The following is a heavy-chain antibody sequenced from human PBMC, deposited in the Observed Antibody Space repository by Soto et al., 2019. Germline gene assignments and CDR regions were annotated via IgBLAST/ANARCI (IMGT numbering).Heavy chain of an antibody. CDR3: VRGGYALESFAF. D-gene: IGHD2-8*01. CDR2: ISSSGSYI. J-gene: IGHJ4*02. Sequence: EVQLVESGGGLVKPGGSLRLSCAASGFTFSSYSMGWVRQAPGKGLEWVAYISSSGSYIYYADSVKGRFTVSRNTAKKSMLLQMNSLGGEETAVYYCVRGGYALESFAFWGQGKLVTVYS. V-gene: IGHV3-21*05. CDR1: GFTFSSYS.